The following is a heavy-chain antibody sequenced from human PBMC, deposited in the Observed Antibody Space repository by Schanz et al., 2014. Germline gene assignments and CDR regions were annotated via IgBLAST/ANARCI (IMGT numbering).Heavy chain of an antibody. J-gene: IGHJ3*01. CDR2: ISGSGSHT. CDR3: AKDVIGYSRPFDV. V-gene: IGHV3-23*01. Sequence: EVQLLESGGGLVQPGGSLRLSCAASGFNFGSYAMSWVRQAPEKGLEWVSAISGSGSHTYYADSVKGRFTISRDNPKNTLSLQMITLGVEDTALYYCAKDVIGYSRPFDVWGQGTMVTVSS. CDR1: GFNFGSYA. D-gene: IGHD5-12*01.